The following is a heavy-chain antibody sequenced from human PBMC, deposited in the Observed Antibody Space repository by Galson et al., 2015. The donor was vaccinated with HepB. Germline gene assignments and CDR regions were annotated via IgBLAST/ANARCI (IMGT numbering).Heavy chain of an antibody. CDR2: ISYDGSNK. D-gene: IGHD1-26*01. J-gene: IGHJ3*02. CDR1: GFTFSSYA. CDR3: ARDRAGATLGGAFDI. Sequence: SLRLSCAASGFTFSSYAMHWVRQAPGKGLELVALISYDGSNKYYADSVKGRFTISRDNSKNRLYLQMNSLRAEDTAVYYCARDRAGATLGGAFDIWGQGTMVIVSS. V-gene: IGHV3-30*04.